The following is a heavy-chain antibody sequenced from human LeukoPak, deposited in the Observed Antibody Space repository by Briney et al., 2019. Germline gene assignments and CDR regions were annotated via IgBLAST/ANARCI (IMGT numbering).Heavy chain of an antibody. CDR3: ARGGYNWNYRDFDY. CDR1: VGSFSGYY. D-gene: IGHD1-7*01. Sequence: SETLSLTCAVYVGSFSGYYWSWIRQPPGKGLEWIGEINHSGSTNYNPSLKSRVTISVDTSKNQFSLKLSSVTAADTAVYYCARGGYNWNYRDFDYWGQGTLVTVSS. CDR2: INHSGST. V-gene: IGHV4-34*01. J-gene: IGHJ4*02.